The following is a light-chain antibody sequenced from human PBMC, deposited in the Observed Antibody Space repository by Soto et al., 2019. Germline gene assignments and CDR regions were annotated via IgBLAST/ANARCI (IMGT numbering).Light chain of an antibody. J-gene: IGKJ2*01. V-gene: IGKV3-20*01. CDR1: QSVSSSY. CDR2: GAS. Sequence: EIVLTQSPGTLSLSPGERATLSCRASQSVSSSYLAWYQHKPGQAPGLLIYGASSRATGIPDRFSGSGSGTDFTLTISRLEPGDFAVYYCQQYGSSPHTFGQGTQLEIK. CDR3: QQYGSSPHT.